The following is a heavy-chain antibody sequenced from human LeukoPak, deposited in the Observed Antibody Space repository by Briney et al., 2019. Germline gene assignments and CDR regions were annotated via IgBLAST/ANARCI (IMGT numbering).Heavy chain of an antibody. D-gene: IGHD2-15*01. CDR2: ISTYNGNT. CDR3: ARDLLYCSGGSCPFDY. V-gene: IGHV1-18*01. J-gene: IGHJ4*02. CDR1: GYTFTSYG. Sequence: GASVKVSCKASGYTFTSYGISWVRQSPGQGLEWMGGISTYNGNTNYAQKLQGRVTMTTDTSTSTAYMELRSLRSDDTAVYYCARDLLYCSGGSCPFDYWGQGTLVTVSS.